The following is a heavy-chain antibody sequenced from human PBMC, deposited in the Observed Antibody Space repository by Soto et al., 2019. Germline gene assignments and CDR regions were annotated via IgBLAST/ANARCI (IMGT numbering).Heavy chain of an antibody. CDR1: SGSVSSSNW. V-gene: IGHV4-4*01. J-gene: IGHJ4*02. CDR2: IYHSGST. D-gene: IGHD4-17*01. Sequence: QVQLQESGPGLVKPSGTLSLTCAVSSGSVSSSNWWSWVRQPQGQGLEGIWEIYHSGSTNYNPSLNSRVTISVDKSKHQFSLQLSSVTAADTAVYCCARVGRPSFRNDYAYSFDCWGQGTLVTVSS. CDR3: ARVGRPSFRNDYAYSFDC.